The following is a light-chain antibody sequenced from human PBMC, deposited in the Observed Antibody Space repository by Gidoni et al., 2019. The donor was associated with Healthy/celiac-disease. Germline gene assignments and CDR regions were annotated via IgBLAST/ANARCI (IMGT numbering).Light chain of an antibody. CDR3: SSYTSSRAWV. V-gene: IGLV2-14*04. CDR1: SSDVGGYND. J-gene: IGLJ3*02. CDR2: DVS. Sequence: PGQSITISCTGTSSDVGGYNDVSWYQQHPGKAPKLMIDDVSNRPSGVSNRFSGSTSGNTAALTISGLQAEDEADYYCSSYTSSRAWVFGGGTKLTVL.